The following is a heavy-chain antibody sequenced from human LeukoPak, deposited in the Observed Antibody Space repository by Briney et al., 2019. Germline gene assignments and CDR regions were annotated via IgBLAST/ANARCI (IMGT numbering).Heavy chain of an antibody. CDR2: INTNTGNP. V-gene: IGHV7-4-1*02. CDR1: GYTFTSYA. J-gene: IGHJ5*02. D-gene: IGHD3-10*01. CDR3: GLSMVRGVSDP. Sequence: ASVKVSCKASGYTFTSYAMNWVRQAPGQGLEWMGWINTNTGNPTYAQGFTGRFVLSLDTPVSTAYLQISSLKAEDTAVYYCGLSMVRGVSDPWGQGTLVTVSS.